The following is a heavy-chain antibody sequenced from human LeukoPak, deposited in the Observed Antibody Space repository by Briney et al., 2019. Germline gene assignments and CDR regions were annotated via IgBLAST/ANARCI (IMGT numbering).Heavy chain of an antibody. Sequence: SETLSLTCTVSGGSISSHYWSWIRQPPGKGLEWIGYIYYSGSTNYNPSLKSRVTISVDTSKNQFSLKLSSVTAADTAVYYCARGSDWFDPRGQGTLVTVSS. CDR1: GGSISSHY. J-gene: IGHJ5*02. V-gene: IGHV4-59*11. CDR3: ARGSDWFDP. CDR2: IYYSGST.